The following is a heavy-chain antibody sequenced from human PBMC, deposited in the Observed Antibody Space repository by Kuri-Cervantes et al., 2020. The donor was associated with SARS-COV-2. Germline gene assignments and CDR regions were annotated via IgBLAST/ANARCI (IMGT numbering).Heavy chain of an antibody. CDR2: ISSSSSYI. D-gene: IGHD3-22*01. CDR3: ATVSDYYDSSGYFLDSDY. Sequence: LSLTCAASGFTFSSYSMNWVRQAPGKGLEWVSSISSSSSYIYYADSVKGRFTISRDNAKNSLYLQMNSLRAEDTAVYYCATVSDYYDSSGYFLDSDYWGQGTLVTVSS. CDR1: GFTFSSYS. V-gene: IGHV3-21*01. J-gene: IGHJ4*02.